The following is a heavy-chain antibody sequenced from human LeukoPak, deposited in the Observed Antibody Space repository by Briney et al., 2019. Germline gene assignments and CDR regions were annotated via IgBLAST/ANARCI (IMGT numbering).Heavy chain of an antibody. D-gene: IGHD3-10*01. CDR3: ATVAVIRGVTYFDY. V-gene: IGHV4-59*01. CDR2: LFYSGST. J-gene: IGHJ4*02. Sequence: SETLPLTCTVSGGSISSYYWSWIRQPPGKGLEWIAYLFYSGSTDYNPSLESRVTISVDTSKNQFSLKLRSVTAADTAAYYCATVAVIRGVTYFDYWGQGTLVTVSS. CDR1: GGSISSYY.